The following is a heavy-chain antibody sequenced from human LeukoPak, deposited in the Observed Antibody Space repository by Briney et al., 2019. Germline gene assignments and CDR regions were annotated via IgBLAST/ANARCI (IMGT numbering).Heavy chain of an antibody. CDR1: GFTFSSYE. D-gene: IGHD1-26*01. J-gene: IGHJ4*02. V-gene: IGHV3-21*01. Sequence: GGSLRLSCAASGFTFSSYEMNWVRQAPGKGLEWVSSISSSSSYIYYADSVKGRFTISRDNAKNSLYLQMNSLRAEDTAVYYCALGGSYRPFDYWGQGTLVTVSS. CDR3: ALGGSYRPFDY. CDR2: ISSSSSYI.